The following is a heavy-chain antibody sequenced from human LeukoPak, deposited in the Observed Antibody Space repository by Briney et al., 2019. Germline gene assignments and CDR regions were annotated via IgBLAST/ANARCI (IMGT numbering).Heavy chain of an antibody. CDR3: ARGGTRYCSGGSCYYYYYGMDV. J-gene: IGHJ6*02. CDR1: GYTFTSYA. Sequence: ASVKVSCKASGYTFTSYAMHWVRQAPGQRLEWMGWINAGNGNTKYSQKFQGRVTITADESTSTAYMELSSLRSEDTAVYYCARGGTRYCSGGSCYYYYYGMDVWGQGTTVTVSS. D-gene: IGHD2-15*01. V-gene: IGHV1-3*01. CDR2: INAGNGNT.